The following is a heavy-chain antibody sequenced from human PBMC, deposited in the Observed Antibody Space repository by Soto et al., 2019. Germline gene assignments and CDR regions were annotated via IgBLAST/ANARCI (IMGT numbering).Heavy chain of an antibody. CDR2: IDAGSGNT. CDR1: GYTFTSYA. J-gene: IGHJ6*02. D-gene: IGHD4-17*01. CDR3: ARDRWVTTSGMGV. V-gene: IGHV1-3*01. Sequence: GASVKVSCKASGYTFTSYAIHWVRQAPGQRLEWMGWIDAGSGNTKYSQKFQGRVTITRDTSASTAYMELSSLRSEDTAVYYCARDRWVTTSGMGVWGQGTTVTVSS.